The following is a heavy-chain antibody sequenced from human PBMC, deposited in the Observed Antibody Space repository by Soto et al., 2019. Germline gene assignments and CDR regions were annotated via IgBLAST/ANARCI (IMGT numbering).Heavy chain of an antibody. CDR3: ARDRWWLVH. J-gene: IGHJ4*02. V-gene: IGHV3-7*01. CDR2: IKQDGGEK. CDR1: GFTFSGYW. D-gene: IGHD6-19*01. Sequence: EVQLVESGGGLVQPGGSLRLSCAASGFTFSGYWMNWVRQAPGKGLEWVANIKQDGGEKYYVDSVKGRFTISRDNAKNSLYLQMNGVRAGDTAVYYCARDRWWLVHWGQGTLVTVSS.